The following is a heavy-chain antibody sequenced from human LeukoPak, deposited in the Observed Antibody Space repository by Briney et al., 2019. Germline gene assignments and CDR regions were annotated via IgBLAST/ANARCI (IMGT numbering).Heavy chain of an antibody. CDR2: ISSSADST. Sequence: GGSLRLSCEASGFTFSSYAMSWVRQAPGKGLAWVSVISSSADSTYYADSVKGRFTISRDNSKNTLYLQMNNLRAEDTAVYYCAKPLEKYTYGGNFDYWCQGILVTVSS. J-gene: IGHJ4*02. CDR3: AKPLEKYTYGGNFDY. CDR1: GFTFSSYA. D-gene: IGHD4-23*01. V-gene: IGHV3-23*01.